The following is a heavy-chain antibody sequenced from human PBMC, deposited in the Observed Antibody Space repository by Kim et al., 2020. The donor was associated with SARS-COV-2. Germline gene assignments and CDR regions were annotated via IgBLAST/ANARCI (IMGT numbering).Heavy chain of an antibody. J-gene: IGHJ6*02. V-gene: IGHV3-30*18. CDR2: ISYDGSNK. Sequence: GGSLRLSCAASGFTFSSYGMHWVRQAPGKGLEWVAVISYDGSNKYYADSVKGRFTISRDNSKNTLYLQMNSLRAEDTAVYYCAKIVEQQLGYYYYYGMDVWGQGTTVTVSS. CDR3: AKIVEQQLGYYYYYGMDV. CDR1: GFTFSSYG. D-gene: IGHD6-13*01.